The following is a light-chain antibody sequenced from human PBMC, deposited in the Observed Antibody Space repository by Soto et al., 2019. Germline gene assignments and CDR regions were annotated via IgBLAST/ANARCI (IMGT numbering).Light chain of an antibody. CDR3: SSYTSSSTLLYV. CDR2: DVS. J-gene: IGLJ1*01. CDR1: SSDVVGYNY. Sequence: QSALTQPSSVSGSPGQSVTISCTGTSSDVVGYNYVSWYQQHPGKAPKLMIYDVSNRPSGVSNRFSGSKSGNTASLTISGLQAEDEADYYCSSYTSSSTLLYVFGTGTKVTVL. V-gene: IGLV2-14*01.